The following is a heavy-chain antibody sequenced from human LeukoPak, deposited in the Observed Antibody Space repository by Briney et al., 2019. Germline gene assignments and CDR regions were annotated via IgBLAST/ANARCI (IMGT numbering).Heavy chain of an antibody. Sequence: GASVKVSCKASGYTFTSYYMHWVRQAPGQGLEWMGIINPSGGSTSYAQKFQGRVTMTRDMSTSTVYVELSSLRSEDTAVYYCGTEGSTAIPYDYWGQGTLVTDSS. J-gene: IGHJ4*02. D-gene: IGHD2-21*02. V-gene: IGHV1-46*01. CDR2: INPSGGST. CDR1: GYTFTSYY. CDR3: GTEGSTAIPYDY.